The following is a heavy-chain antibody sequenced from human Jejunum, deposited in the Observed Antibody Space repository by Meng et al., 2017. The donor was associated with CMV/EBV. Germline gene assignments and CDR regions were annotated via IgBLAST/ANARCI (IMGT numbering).Heavy chain of an antibody. CDR1: GFTFSTYD. V-gene: IGHV3-13*01. CDR3: ARARSPTHFDY. Sequence: SSPASGFTFSTYDFHWVRQPTGKGLEWVSSIGTVGDTYSIGSVKGRFIISREDAKNSVYLQMNGLRDGDTGLYYCARARSPTHFDYWGQGALVTVSS. CDR2: IGTVGDT. J-gene: IGHJ4*02.